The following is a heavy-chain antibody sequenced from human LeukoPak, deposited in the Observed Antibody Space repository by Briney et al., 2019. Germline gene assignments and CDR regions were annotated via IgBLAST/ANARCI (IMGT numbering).Heavy chain of an antibody. V-gene: IGHV3-11*01. J-gene: IGHJ4*02. CDR3: ASSIPMVRGLRGVDY. Sequence: GGSLRLSCAASGFTFSDYYMSWIRQAPGKGLEWVSYISSSGSTLYYADSVKGRFTISRDNAKNSLYLQMNSLRAEDTAVYYCASSIPMVRGLRGVDYWPQGTLVPVSS. CDR1: GFTFSDYY. D-gene: IGHD3-10*01. CDR2: ISSSGSTL.